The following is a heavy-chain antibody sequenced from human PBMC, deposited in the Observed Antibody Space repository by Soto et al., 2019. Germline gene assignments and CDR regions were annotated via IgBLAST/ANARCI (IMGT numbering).Heavy chain of an antibody. D-gene: IGHD6-19*01. CDR2: ISGSDDST. V-gene: IGHV3-23*01. CDR3: AKAGAGAGTYDALDI. J-gene: IGHJ3*02. CDR1: GFTFSSYA. Sequence: EVQLLESGGGLVQPGGSLRLSCAASGFTFSSYAMGWVRQAPGKGLEWVSAISGSDDSTDYADSVKGRFTISRDYSKSTLYLQMSSLGAEDTAVYYCAKAGAGAGTYDALDIWGQGTMVTVSS.